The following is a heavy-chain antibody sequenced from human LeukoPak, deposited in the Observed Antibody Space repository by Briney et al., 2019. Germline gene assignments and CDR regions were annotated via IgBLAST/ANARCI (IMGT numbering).Heavy chain of an antibody. CDR2: ISGSGGST. V-gene: IGHV3-23*01. CDR1: GFTFGSYA. D-gene: IGHD2-2*01. J-gene: IGHJ6*04. CDR3: AKALGPRRVPAAMDV. Sequence: GGSLRLSCAASGFTFGSYAMSWVRQAPGKGLEWVSAISGSGGSTYYADSVKGRFTISRDNSKNTLYLQMNSLRAEDTAVYYCAKALGPRRVPAAMDVWGKGTTVTVSS.